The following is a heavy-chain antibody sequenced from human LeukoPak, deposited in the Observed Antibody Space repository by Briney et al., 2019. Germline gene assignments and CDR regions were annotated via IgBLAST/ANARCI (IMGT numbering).Heavy chain of an antibody. Sequence: SETLSLTCTVSGGSISSYYWSWIRQPPGKGLEWIGEINHSGSTNYNPSLKSRVTISVDTSKNQFSLKLSSVTAADTAVYYCARVSSWYKPFDYWGQGTLVTVSS. CDR1: GGSISSYY. D-gene: IGHD6-13*01. CDR2: INHSGST. CDR3: ARVSSWYKPFDY. V-gene: IGHV4-34*01. J-gene: IGHJ4*02.